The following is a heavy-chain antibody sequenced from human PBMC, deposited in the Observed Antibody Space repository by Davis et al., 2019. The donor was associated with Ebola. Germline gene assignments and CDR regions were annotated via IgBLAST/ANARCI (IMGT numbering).Heavy chain of an antibody. D-gene: IGHD2-2*02. J-gene: IGHJ6*02. Sequence: ASVKVSCKASGYTFTSYYMHWVRQAPGQGLEWMEIINPSGGSTSYAQKFQGRVTMTRDTSTSTVYMELSSLRSEDTAVYYCARELVPAAIPPYYYYGMDVWGQGTTVTVSS. CDR2: INPSGGST. V-gene: IGHV1-46*01. CDR1: GYTFTSYY. CDR3: ARELVPAAIPPYYYYGMDV.